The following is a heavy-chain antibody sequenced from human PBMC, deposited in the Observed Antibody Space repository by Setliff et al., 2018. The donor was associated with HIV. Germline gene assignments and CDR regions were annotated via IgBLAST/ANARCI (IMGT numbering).Heavy chain of an antibody. J-gene: IGHJ4*02. CDR2: IYPGGAS. V-gene: IGHV3-66*01. Sequence: PGGSLRLSCVASGLSVGDNYVAWVRLAPGRGLEWVSVIYPGGASFYSDSVKGRFIISRDISANRVYLQMNSLRDDDTAIYYCAKNPGRSGYYDWGQGTLVTVSS. CDR3: AKNPGRSGYYD. CDR1: GLSVGDNY. D-gene: IGHD3-22*01.